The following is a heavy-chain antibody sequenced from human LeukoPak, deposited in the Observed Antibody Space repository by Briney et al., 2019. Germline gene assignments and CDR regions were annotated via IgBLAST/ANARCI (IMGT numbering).Heavy chain of an antibody. CDR1: GFTFSSYA. CDR2: INHSGST. Sequence: PGGSLRLSCAASGFTFSSYAMSWVRQPPGKGLEWIGEINHSGSTNYNPSLKSRVTISVDTSKNQFSLKLSSVTAADTAVYYCASKDYGGNPHTSGYYYGMDVWGQGTTVTVSS. V-gene: IGHV4-34*01. J-gene: IGHJ6*02. D-gene: IGHD4-23*01. CDR3: ASKDYGGNPHTSGYYYGMDV.